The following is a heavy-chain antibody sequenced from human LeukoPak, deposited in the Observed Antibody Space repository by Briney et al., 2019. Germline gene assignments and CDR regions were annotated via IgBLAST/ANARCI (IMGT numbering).Heavy chain of an antibody. V-gene: IGHV1-18*01. J-gene: IGHJ6*02. CDR1: GYTFTSYG. Sequence: AASVKVSCKASGYTFTSYGISWVRQAPGQGLEWMGWISAYNGNTNYAQKLQGRVTIATDTSTSTAYMELRSLRSDDTAVYYCARDAGDIVVVPAAHYYYYGMDVWGQGTTVTVSS. CDR2: ISAYNGNT. CDR3: ARDAGDIVVVPAAHYYYYGMDV. D-gene: IGHD2-2*01.